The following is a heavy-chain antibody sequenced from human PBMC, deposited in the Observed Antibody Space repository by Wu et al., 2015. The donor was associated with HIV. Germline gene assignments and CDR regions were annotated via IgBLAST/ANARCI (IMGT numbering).Heavy chain of an antibody. CDR1: GYTFTSYG. Sequence: QVQLVQSGAEVKKPGASVKVSCKASGYTFTSYGISWVRQAPGQGLEWMGWISAYNGNTNYAQKLQGRVTMTTDTSTSTAYMELRSLRSDDTAVYYCARRYCSGGSCPEGYYYYGMDVVGPRDHGHRLL. CDR2: ISAYNGNT. J-gene: IGHJ6*02. CDR3: ARRYCSGGSCPEGYYYYGMDV. D-gene: IGHD2-15*01. V-gene: IGHV1-18*01.